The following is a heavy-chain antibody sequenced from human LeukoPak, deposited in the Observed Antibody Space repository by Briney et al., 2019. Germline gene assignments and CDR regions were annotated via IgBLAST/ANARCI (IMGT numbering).Heavy chain of an antibody. V-gene: IGHV3-53*01. Sequence: PGGSLRLSCAASGFTVSSNYMSWVRQAPGKGLEWLSVIYSGGNTYYADSVKGRFTISRDNSKNTLYLQMNSLGAEDTAVYYCARCSPFDYWGQGTLVTVSS. CDR3: ARCSPFDY. J-gene: IGHJ4*02. CDR2: IYSGGNT. D-gene: IGHD6-13*01. CDR1: GFTVSSNY.